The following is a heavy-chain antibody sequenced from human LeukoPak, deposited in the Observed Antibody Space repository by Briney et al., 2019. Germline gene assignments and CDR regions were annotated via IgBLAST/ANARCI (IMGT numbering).Heavy chain of an antibody. V-gene: IGHV1-24*01. CDR2: FDPEDGET. Sequence: GASVKVSCKVSGYTLTELSMHWVRQAPGKGLEWMGGFDPEDGETIYAQKFQGRVTMTEDTSTDTAYMELSSLRSEDTAVYYCATLQDYDILTGYYAVDYWGQGTLVTVSS. J-gene: IGHJ4*02. D-gene: IGHD3-9*01. CDR3: ATLQDYDILTGYYAVDY. CDR1: GYTLTELS.